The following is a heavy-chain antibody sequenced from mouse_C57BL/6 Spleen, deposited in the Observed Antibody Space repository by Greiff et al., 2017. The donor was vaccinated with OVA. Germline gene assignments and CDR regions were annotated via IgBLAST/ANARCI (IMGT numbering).Heavy chain of an antibody. V-gene: IGHV1-15*01. Sequence: VQLQQSGAELVRPGASVTLSCKASGYTFTDYEMHWVKQTPVHGLEWIGAIDPETGGTAYNQKFKGKAILTADKSSSTAYMELRSLTSEDSAVYYCTRGGYYGSPRYFDVWGTGTTVTVSS. D-gene: IGHD1-1*01. CDR2: IDPETGGT. J-gene: IGHJ1*03. CDR1: GYTFTDYE. CDR3: TRGGYYGSPRYFDV.